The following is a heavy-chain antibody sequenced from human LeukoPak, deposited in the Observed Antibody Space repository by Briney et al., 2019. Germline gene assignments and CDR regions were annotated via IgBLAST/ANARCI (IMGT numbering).Heavy chain of an antibody. D-gene: IGHD4-17*01. Sequence: GGSLRLSCAASGFAFSSYGMHWVRQAPGKGLEWVAFIRYDGSNKYYADSVKGRFTISRDNSKNTLCLQMNSLRAEDTAVYYCAKDSSYGDYTIGYFDYWGQGTLVTVSS. J-gene: IGHJ4*02. CDR3: AKDSSYGDYTIGYFDY. CDR2: IRYDGSNK. CDR1: GFAFSSYG. V-gene: IGHV3-30*02.